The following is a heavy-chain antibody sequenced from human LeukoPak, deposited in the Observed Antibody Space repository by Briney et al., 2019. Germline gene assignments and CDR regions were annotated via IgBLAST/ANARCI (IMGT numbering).Heavy chain of an antibody. CDR1: GFTFSSYW. CDR2: ISGDGGST. J-gene: IGHJ6*02. CDR3: AKDRDSSGWYGGIYYYYGMDV. D-gene: IGHD6-19*01. Sequence: PGGSLRLSCAASGFTFSSYWMSWVRQAPGKGLEWVSLISGDGGSTYYADSVKGRFTISRDNSKNSLYLQMNSLRSEDTALYYCAKDRDSSGWYGGIYYYYGMDVWGQGTTVTVSS. V-gene: IGHV3-43*02.